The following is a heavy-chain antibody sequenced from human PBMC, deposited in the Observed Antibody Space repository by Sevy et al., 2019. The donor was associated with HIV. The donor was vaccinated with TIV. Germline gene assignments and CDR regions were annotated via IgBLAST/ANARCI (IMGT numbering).Heavy chain of an antibody. D-gene: IGHD2-15*01. V-gene: IGHV1-69*13. CDR1: GGTFSSYA. Sequence: ASVKVSCKASGGTFSSYAISWVRQAPGQGLEWMGGIIPIFGTANYAQKFQGRVTITADESTSTAYMELSSLRSEDTAVYYCARDSSSDVCYCLEFDYWGQGTLVSDSS. CDR3: ARDSSSDVCYCLEFDY. CDR2: IIPIFGTA. J-gene: IGHJ4*02.